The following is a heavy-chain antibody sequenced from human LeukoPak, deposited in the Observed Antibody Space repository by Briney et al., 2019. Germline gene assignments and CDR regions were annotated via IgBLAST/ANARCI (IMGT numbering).Heavy chain of an antibody. J-gene: IGHJ4*02. Sequence: GGSLRLSCAASGFTFTIFGFNWVRQAPGKGLVWVSRINSGGSSTSYADSVSGRFTISRDNAKNTLYLQLNSLRVEDTAIYYCVRDDSSSLPLDFWGQGTLVTVSS. CDR1: GFTFTIFG. V-gene: IGHV3-74*01. D-gene: IGHD6-6*01. CDR3: VRDDSSSLPLDF. CDR2: INSGGSST.